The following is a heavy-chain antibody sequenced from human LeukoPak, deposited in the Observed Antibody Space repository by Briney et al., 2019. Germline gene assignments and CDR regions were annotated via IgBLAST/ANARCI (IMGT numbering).Heavy chain of an antibody. CDR3: AKDIGYSYGYYYYYGMDV. J-gene: IGHJ6*02. D-gene: IGHD5-18*01. V-gene: IGHV3-9*01. CDR2: FGGNSGSI. CDR1: GFTFDDYA. Sequence: GGSLRLSCAASGFTFDDYAMHWVRQAPGKGLEWAPGFGGNSGSIGYADSVKGRFTISRDNAKNSLYLQMNSLRAEDTALYYCAKDIGYSYGYYYYYGMDVWGQGTTVTVSS.